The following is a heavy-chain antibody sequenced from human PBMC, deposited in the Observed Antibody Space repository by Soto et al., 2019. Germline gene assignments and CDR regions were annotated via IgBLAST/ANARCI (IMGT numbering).Heavy chain of an antibody. J-gene: IGHJ3*02. CDR1: GFTFSSYA. V-gene: IGHV3-23*01. CDR3: AKDISRSSIAAAGPDAFDI. CDR2: ISGSGGST. D-gene: IGHD6-13*01. Sequence: GGSLRLSCAASGFTFSSYAMSWVRQAPGKGLEWVSAISGSGGSTYYADSVKGRFTISRDNSKNTLYLQMNSLRAEDTAVYYCAKDISRSSIAAAGPDAFDIWGQGTMVTVSS.